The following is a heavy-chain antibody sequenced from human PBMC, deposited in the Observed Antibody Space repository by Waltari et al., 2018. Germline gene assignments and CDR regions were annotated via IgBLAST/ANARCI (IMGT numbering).Heavy chain of an antibody. CDR2: IYHSGST. CDR1: GYSISSGYY. Sequence: QVQLQESGPGLVKPSETLSLTCAVSGYSISSGYYWGWIRQPPGKGLEWIGSIYHSGSTYYNPSLKSRVTISVDTSKNQFSLKLSSVTAADTAVYYCARSWYSSSSYWFDPWGQGTLVTVSS. CDR3: ARSWYSSSSYWFDP. D-gene: IGHD6-6*01. J-gene: IGHJ5*02. V-gene: IGHV4-38-2*01.